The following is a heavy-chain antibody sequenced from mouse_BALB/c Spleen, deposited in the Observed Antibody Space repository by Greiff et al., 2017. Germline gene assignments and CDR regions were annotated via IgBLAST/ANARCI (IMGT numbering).Heavy chain of an antibody. CDR1: GYTFTSYW. V-gene: IGHV1-87*01. Sequence: QVQLQQSGAELARPGASVKLSCKASGYTFTSYWMQWVKQRPGQGLEWIGAIYPGDGDTRYTQKFKGKATLTADKSSSTAYMQLSSLASEDSAVYYCARSPYYAMDYWGQGTSVTVSS. J-gene: IGHJ4*01. CDR2: IYPGDGDT. CDR3: ARSPYYAMDY.